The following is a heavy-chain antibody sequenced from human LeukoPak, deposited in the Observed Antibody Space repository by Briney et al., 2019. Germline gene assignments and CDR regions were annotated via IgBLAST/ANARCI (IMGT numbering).Heavy chain of an antibody. CDR1: GFTFSSYA. V-gene: IGHV3-23*01. D-gene: IGHD1-1*01. J-gene: IGHJ4*02. CDR2: ISGSGGST. Sequence: GGSLRLSCAASGFTFSSYAMSWVRQAPGKGLEWVSAISGSGGSTYYADSVKGRLTISRDNSKNTLYLQMNSLRAEDTAVYYCAKLRSHWNYFLYWGQGTLVTVSS. CDR3: AKLRSHWNYFLY.